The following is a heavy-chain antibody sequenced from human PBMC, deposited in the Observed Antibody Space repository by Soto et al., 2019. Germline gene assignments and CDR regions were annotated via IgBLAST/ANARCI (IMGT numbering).Heavy chain of an antibody. CDR1: GFAFSTFE. D-gene: IGHD6-19*01. Sequence: PGGSLRLSVVRPGFAFSTFEMNWILHAPLKVPEWIAVINPSGRAISYSDCVKGRFTISRDNAENSVYLQMSSLRGEDTAIYYCERYSGWYSYHRFDPWAKGILVTAS. CDR3: ERYSGWYSYHRFDP. V-gene: IGHV3-48*03. J-gene: IGHJ5*02. CDR2: INPSGRAI.